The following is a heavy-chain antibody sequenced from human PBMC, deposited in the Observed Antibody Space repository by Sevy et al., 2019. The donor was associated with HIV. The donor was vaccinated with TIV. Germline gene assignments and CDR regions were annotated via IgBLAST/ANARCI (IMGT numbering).Heavy chain of an antibody. D-gene: IGHD3-22*01. V-gene: IGHV1-2*02. Sequence: ASVKVSCKASGYTFSGYYMHWVRQAPGQGLEWMGWINPNSGGTNYAQKFQGRVTMNRDTSNSPAYMELSRLRSDDTAVYYCAMTANDSSEYYFDYRGQGTLVTLPP. CDR2: INPNSGGT. CDR3: AMTANDSSEYYFDY. CDR1: GYTFSGYY. J-gene: IGHJ4*02.